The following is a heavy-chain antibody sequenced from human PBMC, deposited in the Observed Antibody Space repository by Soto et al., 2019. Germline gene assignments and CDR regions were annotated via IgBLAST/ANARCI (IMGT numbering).Heavy chain of an antibody. CDR1: GYTFTSYG. CDR2: ISAYNGNT. V-gene: IGHV1-18*01. CDR3: ARAKRLSLGGSYLGGFDY. D-gene: IGHD1-26*01. Sequence: QVQRVQSGAEVKKPGASVKVSCKASGYTFTSYGISWVRQAPGQGLEWMGWISAYNGNTNYAQKLQGRVTMTTDTATSTAYMELRSLRSDDTAVYYCARAKRLSLGGSYLGGFDYWGQGTLVTVSS. J-gene: IGHJ4*02.